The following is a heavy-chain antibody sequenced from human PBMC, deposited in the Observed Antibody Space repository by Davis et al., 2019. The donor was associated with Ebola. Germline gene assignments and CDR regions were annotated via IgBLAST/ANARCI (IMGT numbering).Heavy chain of an antibody. D-gene: IGHD1-1*01. V-gene: IGHV3-53*01. CDR1: GFTVSSNY. Sequence: GESLKISCAASGFTVSSNYMSWVRQASGKGLEWVSVIYSGGGTYYADSVKGRFTISRDNSKNTLYLQMNSLRAEDTAVYYCARAFSLEPGWFDPWGQGTLVTVSS. CDR3: ARAFSLEPGWFDP. J-gene: IGHJ5*02. CDR2: IYSGGGT.